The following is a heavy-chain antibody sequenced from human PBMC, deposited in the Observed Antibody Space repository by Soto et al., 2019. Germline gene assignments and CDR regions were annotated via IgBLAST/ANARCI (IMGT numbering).Heavy chain of an antibody. CDR3: ARQKRMLATPNYFDP. D-gene: IGHD1-26*01. V-gene: IGHV4-39*01. CDR1: GGSINSSGYY. J-gene: IGHJ5*02. CDR2: IYYTGTA. Sequence: SETLSLTCTVSGGSINSSGYYWGWIRQPPGKGLEWIGAIYYTGTAYYNPSLESRVTISVDTSKNQFSLKLNSVTAADTAVFYCARQKRMLATPNYFDPWGQGNLVTVSS.